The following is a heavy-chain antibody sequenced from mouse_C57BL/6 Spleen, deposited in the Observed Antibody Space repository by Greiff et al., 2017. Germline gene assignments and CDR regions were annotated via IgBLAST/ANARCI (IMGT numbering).Heavy chain of an antibody. CDR1: GYSFTSYY. CDR3: AKGPTVSTEYYSIDY. Sequence: QVQLKESGPELVKPGASVKISCKASGYSFTSYYIHWVKPRPGQGLEWIGWIYPGSGNTKYNEKVKGKATLTEDTSSSTAYMQLSILTSEVSAVDDCAKGPTVSTEYYSIDYWGQVTSVTVSS. D-gene: IGHD1-1*01. J-gene: IGHJ4*01. V-gene: IGHV1-66*01. CDR2: IYPGSGNT.